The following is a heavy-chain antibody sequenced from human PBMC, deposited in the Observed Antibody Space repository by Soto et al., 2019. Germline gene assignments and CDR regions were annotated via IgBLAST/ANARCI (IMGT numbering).Heavy chain of an antibody. J-gene: IGHJ5*02. Sequence: PSETLSRTCALSGGSVTMSSFSWAWVRQPPGRGLQWIGYISHSGATSSDPTLKSRVTISRDRAKNQFSLKLTCVTAADTAVYYCASLDYYGSWLDPWGQGTLVTVSS. CDR3: ASLDYYGSWLDP. D-gene: IGHD1-26*01. CDR1: GGSVTMSSFS. V-gene: IGHV4-30-2*01. CDR2: ISHSGAT.